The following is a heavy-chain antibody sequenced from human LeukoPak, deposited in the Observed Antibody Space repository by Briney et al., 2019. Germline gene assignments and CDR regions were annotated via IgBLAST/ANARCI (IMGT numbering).Heavy chain of an antibody. CDR3: ATTTTRRYINWFDP. J-gene: IGHJ5*02. Sequence: GASVKVSCKASGYTFTSYGISWVRQAPGQGLEWMGWISAYNGNTNYAQKLQGRVTMTTDTSTSTAYMELRSLRSDDTAVYYCATTTTRRYINWFDPWGQGTLVTVSS. CDR1: GYTFTSYG. D-gene: IGHD1-7*01. V-gene: IGHV1-18*01. CDR2: ISAYNGNT.